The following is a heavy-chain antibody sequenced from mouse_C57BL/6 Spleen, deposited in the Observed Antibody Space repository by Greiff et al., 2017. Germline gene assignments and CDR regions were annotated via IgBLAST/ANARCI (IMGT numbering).Heavy chain of an antibody. CDR1: GFNIKDDY. D-gene: IGHD4-1*01. V-gene: IGHV14-4*01. CDR2: IDPENGDT. CDR3: TTDWDEAAY. J-gene: IGHJ3*01. Sequence: EVQLQQSGAELVRPGASVKLSCTASGFNIKDDYMHWVKQRPEQGLEWIGWIDPENGDTEYASKFQGKATIPADTSSNTSYLQLSSLTSEDTAVYYCTTDWDEAAYWGQGTLVTVSA.